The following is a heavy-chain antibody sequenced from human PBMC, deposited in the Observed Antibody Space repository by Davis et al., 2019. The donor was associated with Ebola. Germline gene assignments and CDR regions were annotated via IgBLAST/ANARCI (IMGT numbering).Heavy chain of an antibody. J-gene: IGHJ6*04. D-gene: IGHD2-21*01. CDR2: ISAYNGNT. V-gene: IGHV1-18*01. CDR3: TRDRSAWSSYFYYYGMDV. CDR1: GYTFTSYG. Sequence: ASVKVSCKASGYTFTSYGISWVRQAPGQGLEWMGWISAYNGNTNYAQKVQGRVTMTTDTSTSTAYMELRSLRSDDTAVYYCTRDRSAWSSYFYYYGMDVWGKGTTVTVSS.